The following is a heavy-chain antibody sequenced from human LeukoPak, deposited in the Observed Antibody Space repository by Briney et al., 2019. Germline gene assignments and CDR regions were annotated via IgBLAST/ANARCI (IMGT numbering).Heavy chain of an antibody. CDR1: GFTFSSYE. V-gene: IGHV3-48*03. D-gene: IGHD1-14*01. J-gene: IGHJ4*02. CDR2: ISSSDSAI. CDR3: ARNRPKIDY. Sequence: PGGSLRLSCAASGFTFSSYEMNWVRQAPGKGLEWVSYISSSDSAIYYADSVKGRFTISRDNAKNSLYLQMNSLSDEDTAVYYCARNRPKIDYWGQGTLVTVSS.